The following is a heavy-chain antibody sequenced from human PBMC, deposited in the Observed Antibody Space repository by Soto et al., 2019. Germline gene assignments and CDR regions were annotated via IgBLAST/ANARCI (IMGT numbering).Heavy chain of an antibody. V-gene: IGHV4-34*01. J-gene: IGHJ4*02. CDR2: INHSGST. Sequence: SETLSLTCAVYGGSFSGYYWSWIRQPPGKGLEWIGEINHSGSTNYNPSLKSRVTISVDTSKNQFSLKLSSVTAADTAVYYCARRVMITSYGYFDYWGQGTLVTVSS. CDR3: ARRVMITSYGYFDY. CDR1: GGSFSGYY. D-gene: IGHD3-16*01.